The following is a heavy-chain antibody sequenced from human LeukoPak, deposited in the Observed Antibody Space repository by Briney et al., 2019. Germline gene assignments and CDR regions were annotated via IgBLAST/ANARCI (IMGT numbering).Heavy chain of an antibody. V-gene: IGHV3-23*01. J-gene: IGHJ4*02. D-gene: IGHD5-18*01. CDR3: AKRFSSPSGVY. CDR2: ISGSGGST. CDR1: GFTFSSFA. Sequence: GGSLRLSCAASGFTFSSFAMSWVRQAPGKGLDWVSTISGSGGSTFYGDSVKGRFTISRDNSKNTLYLQMNNLRAEDTAVYYCAKRFSSPSGVYWGQGTLVTVSS.